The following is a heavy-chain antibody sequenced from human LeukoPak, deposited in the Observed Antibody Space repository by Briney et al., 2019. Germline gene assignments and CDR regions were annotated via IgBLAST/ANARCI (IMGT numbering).Heavy chain of an antibody. Sequence: PGGSLRLSCAASGFIFRSYGMHWVRQAPGKGLEWVAVIWYDGSNDNYADSVKGRFTISRDNSKNTLYLQMNSLRAEDTAVYCCATQGGYWGQGTLVTVSS. CDR2: IWYDGSND. D-gene: IGHD3-16*01. J-gene: IGHJ4*02. CDR3: ATQGGY. V-gene: IGHV3-33*01. CDR1: GFIFRSYG.